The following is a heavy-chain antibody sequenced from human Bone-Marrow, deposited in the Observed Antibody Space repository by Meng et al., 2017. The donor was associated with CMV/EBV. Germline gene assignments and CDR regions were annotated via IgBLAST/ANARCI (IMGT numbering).Heavy chain of an antibody. D-gene: IGHD6-19*01. V-gene: IGHV3-30*18. CDR2: ISYDGSNK. Sequence: SGFTFSSYSMNWVRQAPGKGLEWVAVISYDGSNKYYADSVKGRFTISRDNSKNTLYLQMNSLRAEDTAVYYCAKSGGWDYTDAFDIWGQGTMVTVSS. CDR1: GFTFSSYS. J-gene: IGHJ3*02. CDR3: AKSGGWDYTDAFDI.